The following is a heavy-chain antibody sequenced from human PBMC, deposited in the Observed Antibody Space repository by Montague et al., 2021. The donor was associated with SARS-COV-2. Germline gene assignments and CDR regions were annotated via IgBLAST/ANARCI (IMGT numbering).Heavy chain of an antibody. CDR1: GGSISSSY. CDR3: ARHANGDWYYFGY. CDR2: IYHYGSA. J-gene: IGHJ4*02. Sequence: SETLSLTCSVSGGSISSSYWSWIRQPPGKGLEWIGYIYHYGSAKYNPSLKSRVTISVDTSKNQFSLKLSSVTAVDTAVYYCARHANGDWYYFGYWGQGTLVTVSS. D-gene: IGHD2-21*01. V-gene: IGHV4-59*08.